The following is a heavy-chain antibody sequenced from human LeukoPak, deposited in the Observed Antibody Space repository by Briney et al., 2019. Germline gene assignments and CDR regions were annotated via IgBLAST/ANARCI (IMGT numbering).Heavy chain of an antibody. Sequence: SETLSLTCTVSGASITSFSDYWGWFRQPPGKGLEWIGSIRYSGTTYHSPSLRSRLTMSIDTSKNQFSLKLSSVTTADTAVYHCARHYYGSDVWGYYFDNWGQGTLVAVSS. CDR2: IRYSGTT. J-gene: IGHJ4*02. D-gene: IGHD3-22*01. CDR3: ARHYYGSDVWGYYFDN. V-gene: IGHV4-39*01. CDR1: GASITSFSDY.